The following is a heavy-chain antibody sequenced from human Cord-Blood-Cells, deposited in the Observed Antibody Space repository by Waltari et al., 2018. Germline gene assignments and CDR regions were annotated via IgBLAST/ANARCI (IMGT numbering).Heavy chain of an antibody. CDR1: GFTLSSYD. CDR2: IGTAGDT. V-gene: IGHV3-13*01. J-gene: IGHJ3*02. CDR3: ARSANDAFDI. Sequence: EVQLVESGGGLVQPGGSLRLSCAASGFTLSSYDMPWVRQASGKGLEWVSAIGTAGDTYYPGSVKGRFTISRENAKNSLYLQMNSLRAGDTAVYYCARSANDAFDIWGQGTMVTVSS.